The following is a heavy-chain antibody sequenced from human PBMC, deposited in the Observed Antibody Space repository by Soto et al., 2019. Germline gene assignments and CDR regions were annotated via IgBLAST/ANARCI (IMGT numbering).Heavy chain of an antibody. J-gene: IGHJ4*02. CDR3: ARRPKTLYSSGWYGRNFFDY. CDR1: YGSISSYY. Sequence: PSETLSLTCTVSYGSISSYYWSWIRQPAGSGLEWIGRIYFSGSTNYNPSLKSRVTISVDTSKNQFSLKLSSVTAADTAVYYCARRPKTLYSSGWYGRNFFDYWGQGTLVTVSS. D-gene: IGHD6-19*01. CDR2: IYFSGST. V-gene: IGHV4-4*07.